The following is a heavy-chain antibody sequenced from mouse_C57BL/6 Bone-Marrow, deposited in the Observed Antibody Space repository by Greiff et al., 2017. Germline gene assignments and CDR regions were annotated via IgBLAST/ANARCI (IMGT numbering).Heavy chain of an antibody. Sequence: DVKLQESGAELVRPGASVKLSCTASGFNIKDDYIHWVKQRPEQGLEWIGWIDPEIGDTEYASKFQGKATITLDTSSNTAYLQLSSLTSEDTAVYYCSSVDGNYFDFWGQGTPLTVAS. D-gene: IGHD2-3*01. CDR1: GFNIKDDY. J-gene: IGHJ2*01. V-gene: IGHV14-4*01. CDR3: SSVDGNYFDF. CDR2: IDPEIGDT.